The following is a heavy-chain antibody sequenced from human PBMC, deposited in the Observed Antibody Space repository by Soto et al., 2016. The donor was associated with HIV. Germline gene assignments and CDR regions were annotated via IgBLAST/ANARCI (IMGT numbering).Heavy chain of an antibody. CDR2: MNPKSGNT. CDR3: ARSRVSGAPAPFDY. D-gene: IGHD1-26*01. V-gene: IGHV1-8*02. Sequence: VQLVQSGAEVKKPGASVKVSCKASGYTFINYDINWVRQATGQGLEWMGWMNPKSGNTGYAQKFQGRVTMTRNTSISTVYMELSSLRSEDTAVYYCARSRVSGAPAPFDYWGQGSLITVSS. CDR1: GYTFINYD. J-gene: IGHJ4*02.